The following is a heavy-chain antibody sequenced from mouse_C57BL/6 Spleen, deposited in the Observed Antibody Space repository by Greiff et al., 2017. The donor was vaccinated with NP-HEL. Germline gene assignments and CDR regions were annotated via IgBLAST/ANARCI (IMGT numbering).Heavy chain of an antibody. CDR2: IDPSDSYT. CDR3: ARRGYYGSSSAWFAY. V-gene: IGHV1-69*01. CDR1: GYTFTSYW. Sequence: VKLQQPGAELVMPGASVKLSRKASGYTFTSYWMHWVKQRPGQGLEWIGEIDPSDSYTNYNQKFKGKSTLTVDKSSSTAYMQLSSLTSEDSAVYYCARRGYYGSSSAWFAYWGQGTLVTVSA. J-gene: IGHJ3*01. D-gene: IGHD1-1*01.